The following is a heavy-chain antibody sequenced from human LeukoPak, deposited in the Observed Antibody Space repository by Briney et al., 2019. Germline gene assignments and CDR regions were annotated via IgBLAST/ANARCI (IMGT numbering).Heavy chain of an antibody. D-gene: IGHD6-19*01. Sequence: GGSLRLSCEASGFTFSDYYMSWIRQAPGKGLEWVSYISNNGRSIYYADSVKGRFTISRDNAKNSLYLQMSSLRAEDTAVYYCAKVRWDNSGWYYLDSWGQGTLVTVSS. CDR3: AKVRWDNSGWYYLDS. CDR1: GFTFSDYY. V-gene: IGHV3-11*04. J-gene: IGHJ4*02. CDR2: ISNNGRSI.